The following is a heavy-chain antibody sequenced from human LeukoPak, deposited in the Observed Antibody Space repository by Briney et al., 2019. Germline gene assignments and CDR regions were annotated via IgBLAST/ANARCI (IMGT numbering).Heavy chain of an antibody. CDR3: ARHSLAVYYDILTGYTGGKFDP. J-gene: IGHJ5*02. CDR1: GGSISCSSYY. V-gene: IGHV4-39*01. CDR2: IYYSGST. Sequence: SETLSLTCTVSGGSISCSSYYWGWIRQPPGKGLEWIGSIYYSGSTYYNPSLKSRVTISVDTSKNQFSLKLSSVTAADTAVYYCARHSLAVYYDILTGYTGGKFDPWGQGTLVTVSS. D-gene: IGHD3-9*01.